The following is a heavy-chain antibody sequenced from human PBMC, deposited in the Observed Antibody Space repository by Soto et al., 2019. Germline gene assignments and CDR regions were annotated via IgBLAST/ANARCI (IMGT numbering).Heavy chain of an antibody. Sequence: EVQLVESGGGLVQPGGSLRLSCVASGFTFSSYWMHWVRQAPGKGPLWVSRIKSDGSGTYYADSVQGRLTISRDNAKKTLYRQMNSLRAEDRAVSYCVRGEGDYKDGSGSLARHWGRGALVTVSS. V-gene: IGHV3-74*01. CDR1: GFTFSSYW. J-gene: IGHJ4*02. CDR3: VRGEGDYKDGSGSLARH. CDR2: IKSDGSGT. D-gene: IGHD3-10*01.